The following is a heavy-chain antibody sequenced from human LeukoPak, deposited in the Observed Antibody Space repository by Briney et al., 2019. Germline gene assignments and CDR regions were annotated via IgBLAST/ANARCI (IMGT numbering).Heavy chain of an antibody. V-gene: IGHV4-59*01. CDR3: ARVAGDILTGVLTFDY. Sequence: SETLSLTCAVYGGSFSGYYWSWIRQPPGKGLEWIGYISYSGNTNYNPSLKSRVTISVDTSKNQVSLRLSSVTAAGTAVYYCARVAGDILTGVLTFDYWGQGTLVTVSS. CDR1: GGSFSGYY. CDR2: ISYSGNT. D-gene: IGHD3-9*01. J-gene: IGHJ4*02.